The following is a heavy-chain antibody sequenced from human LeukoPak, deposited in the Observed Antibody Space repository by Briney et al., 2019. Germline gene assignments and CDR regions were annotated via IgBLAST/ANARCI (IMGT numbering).Heavy chain of an antibody. CDR1: GYTFTSYA. CDR2: INAGNGNT. V-gene: IGHV1-3*01. J-gene: IGHJ5*02. CDR3: ATPYYYDSSGYYGKWFDP. D-gene: IGHD3-22*01. Sequence: ASVKVSCKASGYTFTSYAMHWVRQAPGQRLEWMGWINAGNGNTKYSQKFQGRVTITRDTSASTAYMELSSLRSEDTAVYYCATPYYYDSSGYYGKWFDPWGQGTLVTVSS.